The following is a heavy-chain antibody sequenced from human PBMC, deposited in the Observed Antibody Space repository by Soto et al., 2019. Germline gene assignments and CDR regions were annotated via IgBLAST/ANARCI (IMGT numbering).Heavy chain of an antibody. J-gene: IGHJ4*02. CDR1: GYSFTTYW. V-gene: IGHV5-51*01. Sequence: GESLKISCKASGYSFTTYWIGWVRQMPGKGLEWMGIIYPYDSETRYSPSFQGQVTIPADKSISAAYLQWSSLKASDTAMYYCARHLVGATRGNFDYWGQGTLVTVSS. CDR3: ARHLVGATRGNFDY. D-gene: IGHD1-26*01. CDR2: IYPYDSET.